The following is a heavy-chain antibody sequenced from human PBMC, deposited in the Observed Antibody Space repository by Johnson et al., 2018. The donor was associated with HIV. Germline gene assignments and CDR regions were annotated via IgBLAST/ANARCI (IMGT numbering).Heavy chain of an antibody. V-gene: IGHV3-33*01. CDR3: ASHVGSSVGSAFDI. J-gene: IGHJ3*02. CDR2: MWYDGSNK. CDR1: GFTISNYG. Sequence: QVQLVESGGGVVQPGRSLRLSCVASGFTISNYGMHWVRQAPGKGLEWVAVMWYDGSNKYYADSVKGRFIISRDNSKNTLLLQMNSLRAEDTAVYYCASHVGSSVGSAFDIWGQGTMVTVSS. D-gene: IGHD6-6*01.